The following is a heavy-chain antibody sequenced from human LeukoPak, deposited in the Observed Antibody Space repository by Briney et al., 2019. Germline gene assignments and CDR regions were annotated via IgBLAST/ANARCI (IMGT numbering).Heavy chain of an antibody. J-gene: IGHJ4*02. CDR3: SRHEALPGDY. CDR2: IRTKADNYAT. D-gene: IGHD2-21*02. V-gene: IGHV3-73*01. Sequence: GGSLRLSCAASGFTFSGSAMHWVRQASGKGLEWVGHIRTKADNYATDYDASVKGRFTISRDDSKNTAFLQMNSLKTEDTAVYYCSRHEALPGDYWGQGTQVTVSS. CDR1: GFTFSGSA.